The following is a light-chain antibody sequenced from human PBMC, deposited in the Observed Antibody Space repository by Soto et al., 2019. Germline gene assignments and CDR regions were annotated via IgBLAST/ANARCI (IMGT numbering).Light chain of an antibody. J-gene: IGKJ1*01. CDR2: AAF. Sequence: AIQMTQSPSSLSASVGDRVSITCRASQGIRTDLGWYQQKPGKAPKLLIYAAFSLQSGVPSRFSGSGSGPDFTLTISSLQPEDFATYYCLQTYNYPRTFGQGTKVEIK. V-gene: IGKV1-6*01. CDR1: QGIRTD. CDR3: LQTYNYPRT.